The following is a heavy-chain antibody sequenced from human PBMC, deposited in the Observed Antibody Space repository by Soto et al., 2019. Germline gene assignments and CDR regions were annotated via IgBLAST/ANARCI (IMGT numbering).Heavy chain of an antibody. V-gene: IGHV4-30-2*05. Sequence: PSETLSLTCAVSGGSISSGGYSWSWIRQPPGKGLEWIAYIYSSGSTYYNPSLKRRVAISIDTSKNQFSLNLSSLTAADTAVYNCAPLPLSFDPSGQAPLVTVSS. CDR2: IYSSGST. J-gene: IGHJ5*02. CDR3: APLPLSFDP. CDR1: GGSISSGGYS.